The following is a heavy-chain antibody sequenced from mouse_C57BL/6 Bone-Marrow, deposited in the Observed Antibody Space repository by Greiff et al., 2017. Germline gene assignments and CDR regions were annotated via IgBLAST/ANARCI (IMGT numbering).Heavy chain of an antibody. V-gene: IGHV1-59*01. CDR3: ARRYDYDFDY. J-gene: IGHJ2*01. CDR1: GYTFTSYW. Sequence: QVQLKQPGAELVRPGTSVKLSCKASGYTFTSYWMHWVKQRPGQGLEWIGVIDPSDSYTNYNQKFKGKATLTVDTSSSTAYMQRRSLTSEDSAVYYCARRYDYDFDYWGQGTTLTVSS. CDR2: IDPSDSYT. D-gene: IGHD2-4*01.